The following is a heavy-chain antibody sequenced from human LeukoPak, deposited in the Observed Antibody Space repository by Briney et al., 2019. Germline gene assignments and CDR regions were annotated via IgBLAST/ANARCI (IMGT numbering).Heavy chain of an antibody. V-gene: IGHV4-34*01. CDR3: ASGSITGTTGFDY. D-gene: IGHD1-20*01. J-gene: IGHJ4*02. CDR1: GGSFSGYY. CDR2: INHSGST. Sequence: SETLSLTCAVYGGSFSGYYWSWIRQPPGKGLEWIGEINHSGSTNYNPSLKSRVTISVDTSKNQFSLKLSSVTAADTAVYYCASGSITGTTGFDYWGQGTLLTVSS.